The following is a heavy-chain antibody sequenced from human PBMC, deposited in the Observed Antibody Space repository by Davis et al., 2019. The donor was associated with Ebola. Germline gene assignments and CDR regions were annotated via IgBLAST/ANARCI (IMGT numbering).Heavy chain of an antibody. CDR2: IGSSSSTI. CDR1: GFTFSDYY. CDR3: ARGDRIDDYFEY. Sequence: GGSLRLSCAASGFTFSDYYMSWIRQAPGKGLEWVSYIGSSSSTIYYADSVKGRFTISRDNAKNSLYLQMNSLRDEDTAVYYCARGDRIDDYFEYWGQGALVTVSS. J-gene: IGHJ4*02. V-gene: IGHV3-11*04.